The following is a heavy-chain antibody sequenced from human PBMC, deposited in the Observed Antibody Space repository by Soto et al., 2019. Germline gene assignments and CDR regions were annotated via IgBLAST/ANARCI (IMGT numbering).Heavy chain of an antibody. D-gene: IGHD4-17*01. Sequence: QVQLVQSGAEVKKPGSSVKVSCKASGGTFSSYAISWVRQAPGQGLEWMGGIIPIFGTANYAQKFQGRVTITGEEGTSTAYMEVSSLGSEDTAVYYCARGGVGLRTVTTSLAWFDPWGQGTLVTVSS. J-gene: IGHJ5*02. CDR1: GGTFSSYA. CDR3: ARGGVGLRTVTTSLAWFDP. V-gene: IGHV1-69*01. CDR2: IIPIFGTA.